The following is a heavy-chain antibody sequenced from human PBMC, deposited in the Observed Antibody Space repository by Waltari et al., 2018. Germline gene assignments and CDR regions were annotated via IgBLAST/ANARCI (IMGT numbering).Heavy chain of an antibody. Sequence: EVQLVESGGGLVQPGGSLGLSCAASGFPFSSYWIHWVRQAPGKGLVWLSRIKSDGIGVNYADSVKGRFTISRDNAKNTVYLQMNSLRAEDTAVYYCARANPADFDYWGQGVLVTVSS. J-gene: IGHJ4*02. V-gene: IGHV3-74*01. CDR3: ARANPADFDY. CDR1: GFPFSSYW. CDR2: IKSDGIGV.